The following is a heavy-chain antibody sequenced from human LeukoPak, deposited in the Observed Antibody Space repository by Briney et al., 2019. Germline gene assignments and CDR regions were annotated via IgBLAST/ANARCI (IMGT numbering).Heavy chain of an antibody. V-gene: IGHV3-23*01. Sequence: GGSLRLSCAASGFTLNNYAMSWVRQAPGKGLEWVSAMSGSGGDTFYADSVKGRFTISRDHSRTTLFLQMNSLRAEDTAVYYCARGGFVARAWYPIDYWGQGTLVTVPS. CDR3: ARGGFVARAWYPIDY. CDR2: MSGSGGDT. D-gene: IGHD6-13*01. J-gene: IGHJ4*02. CDR1: GFTLNNYA.